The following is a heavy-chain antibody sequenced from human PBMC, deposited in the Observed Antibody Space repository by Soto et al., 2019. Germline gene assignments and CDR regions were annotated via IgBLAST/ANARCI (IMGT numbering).Heavy chain of an antibody. CDR1: GASVSRIGFH. CDR2: IYDAGTT. D-gene: IGHD3-10*01. Sequence: QVQLQESGPGLVKPSETLSLTCAVSGASVSRIGFHWGWIRQPPGQGLEWIGSIYDAGTTFYNPSLKSRVTISADTSNNHFSLRLTSVTAADTAVYYCARRGSGHPFDYGGQGTVVTVSS. CDR3: ARRGSGHPFDY. V-gene: IGHV4-39*01. J-gene: IGHJ4*02.